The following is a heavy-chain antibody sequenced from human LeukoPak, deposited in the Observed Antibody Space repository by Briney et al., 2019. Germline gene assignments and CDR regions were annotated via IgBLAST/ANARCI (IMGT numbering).Heavy chain of an antibody. J-gene: IGHJ4*02. Sequence: SETLSLTCTVSGGSISSYYWSWIRQPPGKGLEWIGYIYYSGSTNYNPSLKSRVTTSVDTSKNQFSLKLSSVTAADTAVYYCARASGYYPPYFDYWGQGTLVTVSS. CDR2: IYYSGST. D-gene: IGHD3-22*01. V-gene: IGHV4-59*08. CDR3: ARASGYYPPYFDY. CDR1: GGSISSYY.